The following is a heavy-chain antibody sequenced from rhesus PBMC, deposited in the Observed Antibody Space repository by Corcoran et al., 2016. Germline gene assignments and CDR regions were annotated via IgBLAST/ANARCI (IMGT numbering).Heavy chain of an antibody. V-gene: IGHV3S5*01. D-gene: IGHD4-29*01. Sequence: EVQLVESGGGLVQPGGSLRLSCAASGFTFSSYGMSWVRQTPGKGVEWVSYISNGGGSTDHADSWTGRCPISRDNSKNTRSLQMTSLRAEDTAVYYCAKDPDGSSYVRGYFDYWGQGVLVTVSS. CDR2: ISNGGGST. CDR1: GFTFSSYG. CDR3: AKDPDGSSYVRGYFDY. J-gene: IGHJ4*01.